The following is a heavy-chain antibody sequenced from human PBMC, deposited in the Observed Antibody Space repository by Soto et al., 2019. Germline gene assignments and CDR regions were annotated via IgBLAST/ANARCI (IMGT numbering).Heavy chain of an antibody. J-gene: IGHJ6*02. V-gene: IGHV1-69*08. Sequence: QVQLVQSGAEVKKPGSSVRVSCKASGTIFSGYTISWVRQAPGQGLEWMGRIIPLLGETNSAQKFQGRVTLTADKSTNTAYMELKSLRLEDTAGYYCAIGLVGRMDDWGQGTTVTVSS. CDR2: IIPLLGET. CDR3: AIGLVGRMDD. D-gene: IGHD1-26*01. CDR1: GTIFSGYT.